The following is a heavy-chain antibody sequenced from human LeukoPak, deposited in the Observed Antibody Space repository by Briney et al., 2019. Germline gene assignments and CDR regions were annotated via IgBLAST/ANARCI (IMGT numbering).Heavy chain of an antibody. V-gene: IGHV3-30*18. CDR3: AKGYCGSTNCYAGASMFDY. J-gene: IGHJ4*02. D-gene: IGHD2-2*01. CDR1: GFTISSYG. Sequence: GRSLRLSCAAAGFTISSYGMHWVRQAPGKGLEWVAVISYDGRNKYYADSVKGRFAISRDNSKSMLYLQMNSLRAEDTAVYYCAKGYCGSTNCYAGASMFDYWGQGTLVTVSS. CDR2: ISYDGRNK.